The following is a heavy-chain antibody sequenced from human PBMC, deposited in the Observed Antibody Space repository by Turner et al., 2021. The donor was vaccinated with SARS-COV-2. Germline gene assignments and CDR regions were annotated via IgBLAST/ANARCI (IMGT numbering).Heavy chain of an antibody. CDR2: IIPIFGTA. V-gene: IGHV1-69*01. CDR1: GGTFSTYA. Sequence: QVQLVQSGAEVKKPGSSVKVSCKASGGTFSTYAISWVRQAPGQGLEWMGGIIPIFGTANYARKFQGRVTITADESTSTAYMELSSLRSEDTAVYYCARARGYSSSWYGVDVPFDPWGQGTLVTVSS. J-gene: IGHJ5*02. CDR3: ARARGYSSSWYGVDVPFDP. D-gene: IGHD6-13*01.